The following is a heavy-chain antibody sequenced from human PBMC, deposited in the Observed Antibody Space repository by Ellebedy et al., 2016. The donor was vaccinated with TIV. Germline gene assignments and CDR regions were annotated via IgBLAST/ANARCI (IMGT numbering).Heavy chain of an antibody. J-gene: IGHJ4*02. V-gene: IGHV3-13*01. D-gene: IGHD1-14*01. CDR2: IGADGDT. Sequence: PGGSLRLSCAASGFTFSSYDMHWVRQGSGNGLEWVSSIGADGDTYYAGFVKGRVAISREHAKNSLYLQLNNGRVGDTAVYYCARATAGFDYWGQGTLVTVSS. CDR3: ARATAGFDY. CDR1: GFTFSSYD.